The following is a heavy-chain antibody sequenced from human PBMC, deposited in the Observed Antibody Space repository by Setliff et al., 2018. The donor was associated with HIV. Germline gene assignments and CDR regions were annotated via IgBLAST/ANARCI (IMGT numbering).Heavy chain of an antibody. CDR3: ARDRHSSGLGSYGP. D-gene: IGHD3-10*01. CDR2: IYTTGTT. Sequence: PSETLSLTCTVSGDSISNYYWSWVRQPPGKGLEWIGYIYTTGTTDYKPSLKGRVAISVDTSRNQFSLRVTSVTAADTAVYFCARDRHSSGLGSYGPWGPGILVTVS. V-gene: IGHV4-4*09. J-gene: IGHJ5*02. CDR1: GDSISNYY.